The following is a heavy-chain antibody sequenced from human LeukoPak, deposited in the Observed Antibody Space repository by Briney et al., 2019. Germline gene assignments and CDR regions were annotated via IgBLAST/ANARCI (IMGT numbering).Heavy chain of an antibody. CDR2: INPNSGGT. CDR1: GYTLTGYY. Sequence: ASVKVSCKASGYTLTGYYMHWVRQAPGQGLEWMGWINPNSGGTGYAQKFQGRVTMTRDTSISTAYMELSRLRSDDTAVYYCARQGARISSWYVDYYYYYMDVWGKGTTVTVSS. V-gene: IGHV1-2*02. CDR3: ARQGARISSWYVDYYYYYMDV. D-gene: IGHD6-13*01. J-gene: IGHJ6*03.